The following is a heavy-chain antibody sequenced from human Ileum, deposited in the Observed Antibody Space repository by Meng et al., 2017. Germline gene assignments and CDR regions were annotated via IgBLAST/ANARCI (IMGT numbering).Heavy chain of an antibody. V-gene: IGHV4-4*02. Sequence: LQGSGPRLVNPSGTLLLTCAVSGTWWSWVRQPPGKGLEWIGEIFQSGRTNYNPSLKSRVTISIDKSKSQISLQLSAVTAADTAVYSCATSNDRDVYYLGYWGQGTLVTVSS. CDR2: IFQSGRT. J-gene: IGHJ4*02. CDR1: GTW. CDR3: ATSNDRDVYYLGY. D-gene: IGHD3-22*01.